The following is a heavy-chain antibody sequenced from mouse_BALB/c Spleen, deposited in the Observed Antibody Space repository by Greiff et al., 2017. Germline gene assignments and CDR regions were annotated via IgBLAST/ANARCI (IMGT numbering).Heavy chain of an antibody. J-gene: IGHJ3*01. V-gene: IGHV3-8*02. Sequence: ESGPSLVKPSQTLSLTCSVTGDSITSGYWNWIRKFPGNKLEYMGYISYSGSTYYNPSLKSRISITRDTSKNQYYLQLNSVTTEDTATYYCARGDYGSSYPWFAYWGQGTLVTVSA. CDR3: ARGDYGSSYPWFAY. D-gene: IGHD1-1*01. CDR2: ISYSGST. CDR1: GDSITSGY.